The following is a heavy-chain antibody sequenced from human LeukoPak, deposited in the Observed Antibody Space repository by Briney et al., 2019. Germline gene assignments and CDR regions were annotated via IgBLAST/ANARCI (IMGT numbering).Heavy chain of an antibody. D-gene: IGHD1-7*01. V-gene: IGHV3-9*01. CDR1: GFTFDDYA. CDR2: ISWNSGSI. J-gene: IGHJ4*02. CDR3: AKDKGAGITGTTGGFDY. Sequence: GRSLRLSCAASGFTFDDYAMHWVRQAPGKGLEWVSGISWNSGSIGYADSVKGRFTISRDNAKNSLYLQMNSLRAEDTALYYCAKDKGAGITGTTGGFDYWGQGTLVTVFS.